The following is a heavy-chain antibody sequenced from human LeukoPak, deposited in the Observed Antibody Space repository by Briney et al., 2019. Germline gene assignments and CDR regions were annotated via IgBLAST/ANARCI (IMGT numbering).Heavy chain of an antibody. CDR2: IRFDGSNK. V-gene: IGHV3-30*02. D-gene: IGHD5-12*01. Sequence: GGSLRLSCAASGFTFSSYGMYWVRQAPGKGLEWVAFIRFDGSNKYYANSVKGRFTISRDNSNNTLYLQMNSLRAEDTAVYYCAKDPQWLRLGGRDYYYYMDVSGKGTTVTVSS. CDR3: AKDPQWLRLGGRDYYYYMDV. CDR1: GFTFSSYG. J-gene: IGHJ6*03.